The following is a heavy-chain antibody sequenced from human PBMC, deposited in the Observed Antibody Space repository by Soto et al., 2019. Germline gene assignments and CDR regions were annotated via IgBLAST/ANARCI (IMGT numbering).Heavy chain of an antibody. V-gene: IGHV3-48*02. CDR1: GFTFSSYS. J-gene: IGHJ4*02. CDR2: ISSSSSTI. D-gene: IGHD6-6*01. CDR3: ARADSSSSGYFDY. Sequence: EVQLVESGGGLVQPGWSLRLSCAASGFTFSSYSMNWVRQAPGKGLEWVSYISSSSSTIYYADSVKGRFTISRDNAKNSLYLQMNSLRDDDTAVYYCARADSSSSGYFDYWGQGTLVTVSS.